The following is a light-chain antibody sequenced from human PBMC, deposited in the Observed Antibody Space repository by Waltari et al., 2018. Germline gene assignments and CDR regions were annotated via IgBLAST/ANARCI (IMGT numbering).Light chain of an antibody. J-gene: IGKJ2*01. CDR2: KAS. V-gene: IGKV1-17*01. CDR3: QQYNSYLYT. CDR1: QGIRND. Sequence: DIQMTQSPSSLSASVGDRVTITCRASQGIRNDLGWYQQKPGKAPKLLIYKASSLESGVPSRFSGSGSGTEFTLIISSLQPDDFATYYCQQYNSYLYTFGQGTKLEIK.